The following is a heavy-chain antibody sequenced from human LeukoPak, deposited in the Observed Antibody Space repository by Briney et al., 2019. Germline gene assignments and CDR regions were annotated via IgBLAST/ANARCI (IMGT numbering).Heavy chain of an antibody. CDR1: GDSIGSHY. Sequence: PSETLSLTCTVSGDSIGSHYWSWIRQPPGKGLEWIGYLYNSGSTKFNPSLKSRVTISVDTSKNQFSLKLSSVTAADTAVYYCARHDASGSSPWGQGTLVTVSS. CDR2: LYNSGST. CDR3: ARHDASGSSP. J-gene: IGHJ5*02. D-gene: IGHD3-10*01. V-gene: IGHV4-59*08.